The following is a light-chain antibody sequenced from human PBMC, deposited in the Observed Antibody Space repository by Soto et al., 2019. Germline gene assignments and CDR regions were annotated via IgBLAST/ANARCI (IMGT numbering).Light chain of an antibody. CDR1: SSDVGGYDH. J-gene: IGLJ3*02. Sequence: QSALTQPASVSGSPGQSITISSTGTSSDVGGYDHVSWYQQHPGKAPKLIIYDVSIRPSGVSNRFSGSKSGNTASLAVSGLQAEDEADYYCSSYTSKDTLVFGGGTKLTVL. V-gene: IGLV2-14*03. CDR2: DVS. CDR3: SSYTSKDTLV.